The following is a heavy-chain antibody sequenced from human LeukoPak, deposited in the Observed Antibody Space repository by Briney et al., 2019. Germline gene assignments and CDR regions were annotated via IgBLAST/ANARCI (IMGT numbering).Heavy chain of an antibody. Sequence: GGSLRLSCAASGFTFSSYGMHWVRQAPGKGLEWVSGISWNSGSIGYADSVKGRFTISRDNAKNSLYLQMNSLRAEDMALYYCAKDESDYGDALDYWGQGTLVTVSS. D-gene: IGHD4-17*01. CDR2: ISWNSGSI. CDR3: AKDESDYGDALDY. V-gene: IGHV3-9*03. CDR1: GFTFSSYG. J-gene: IGHJ4*02.